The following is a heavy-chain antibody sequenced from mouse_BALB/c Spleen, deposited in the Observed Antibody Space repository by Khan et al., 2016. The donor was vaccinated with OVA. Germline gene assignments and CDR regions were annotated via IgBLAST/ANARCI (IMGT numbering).Heavy chain of an antibody. V-gene: IGHV2-6-1*01. CDR3: ARQPYYHYNIMDY. J-gene: IGHJ4*01. CDR2: IWNDGNT. D-gene: IGHD2-10*01. CDR1: GFSLTNYG. Sequence: GKRKEEGPGLVAPSQSLSITCTISGFSLTNYGVHWVRQPPGKGLEWLVVIWNDGNTAYNSALKSRLTISKDNSKSQVFLKMNSLQTDDTAMYFCARQPYYHYNIMDYWGQGTPVTVSS.